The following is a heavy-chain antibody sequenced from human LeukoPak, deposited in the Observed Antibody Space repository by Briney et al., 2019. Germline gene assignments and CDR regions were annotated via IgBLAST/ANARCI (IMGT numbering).Heavy chain of an antibody. Sequence: GGSLRLSCAASGFTFSSYWVSWVRQAPGKGLEWVANIKQDGSEKYYVDSVKGRFTISRDNAKNSLYLQMNSLRAEDTAVYYCARDGRYSDSVDYWGQGTLVTVSS. J-gene: IGHJ4*02. D-gene: IGHD1-26*01. V-gene: IGHV3-7*01. CDR1: GFTFSSYW. CDR3: ARDGRYSDSVDY. CDR2: IKQDGSEK.